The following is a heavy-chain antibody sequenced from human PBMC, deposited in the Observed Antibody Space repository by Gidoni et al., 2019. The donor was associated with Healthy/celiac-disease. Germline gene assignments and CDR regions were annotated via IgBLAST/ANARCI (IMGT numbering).Heavy chain of an antibody. CDR2: ISGSGGST. J-gene: IGHJ3*02. D-gene: IGHD4-17*01. V-gene: IGHV3-23*01. CDR1: GFTFSSYA. CDR3: AKDPPPQNDYGDSDAFDI. Sequence: EVQLLESGGGLVQPGGSLRLSCAASGFTFSSYAMSWVRQAPGKGLEWVSAISGSGGSTYYADSVKGRFTISRDNSKNTLYLQMNSLRAEDTAVYYCAKDPPPQNDYGDSDAFDIWGQGTMVTVSS.